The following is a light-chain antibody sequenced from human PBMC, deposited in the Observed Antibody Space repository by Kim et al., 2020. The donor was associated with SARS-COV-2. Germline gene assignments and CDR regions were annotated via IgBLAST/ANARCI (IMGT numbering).Light chain of an antibody. J-gene: IGKJ5*01. CDR2: DVS. CDR1: QDINNY. Sequence: ASVGDKVTITCQASQDINNYLNWYQQKPGKAPKLLIYDVSTLETGVPSRFSGSGSGTDFTFTISSLQPEDIATYYCQQYDSLPITFGQGTRLEIK. CDR3: QQYDSLPIT. V-gene: IGKV1-33*01.